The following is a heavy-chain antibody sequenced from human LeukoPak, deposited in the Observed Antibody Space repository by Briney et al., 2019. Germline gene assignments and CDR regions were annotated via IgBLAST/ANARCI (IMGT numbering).Heavy chain of an antibody. V-gene: IGHV4-39*01. CDR2: IYYSGST. CDR3: ARRGRDGWYFDY. Sequence: SETLSLTCTVSGGSISSSSYYWGWIRQPPGKGLEWIGSIYYSGSTYYNPSLKSRVTISVDTSKNQFSLKLSSVTAADTAVYYCARRGRDGWYFDYWGQGTLVTVSS. D-gene: IGHD5-24*01. CDR1: GGSISSSSYY. J-gene: IGHJ4*02.